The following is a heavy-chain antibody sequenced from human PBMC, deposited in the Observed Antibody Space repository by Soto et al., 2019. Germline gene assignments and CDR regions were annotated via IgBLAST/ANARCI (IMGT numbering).Heavy chain of an antibody. V-gene: IGHV1-69*01. CDR2: IIPISDTT. D-gene: IGHD2-2*01. J-gene: IGHJ6*01. Sequence: QVQLVQSGAEVKKPGSSVKVSCKASGGTFSSYAISWVRQAPGQGLEWMGGIIPISDTTNYAQKFQGRVTITAEESTSTAYMELRSLRSEDTAVYYCARAQGSSTSLEIYDYYYYGMDVWCQGPTFTVSS. CDR1: GGTFSSYA. CDR3: ARAQGSSTSLEIYDYYYYGMDV.